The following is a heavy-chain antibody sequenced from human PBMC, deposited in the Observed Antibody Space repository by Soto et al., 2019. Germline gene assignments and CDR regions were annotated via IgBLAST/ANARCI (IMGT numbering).Heavy chain of an antibody. CDR2: MNPNSGNT. J-gene: IGHJ6*02. V-gene: IGHV1-8*01. D-gene: IGHD2-2*01. CDR3: ARDHCSSTSCSMLPFPALPTVYGMDV. CDR1: GYTFTSYD. Sequence: ASVKVSCKASGYTFTSYDINWVRQATGQGLEWMGWMNPNSGNTGYAQKFQGRVTMTRNTSISTAYMELSSLRSEDTAVYYCARDHCSSTSCSMLPFPALPTVYGMDVWGQGTTVTVSS.